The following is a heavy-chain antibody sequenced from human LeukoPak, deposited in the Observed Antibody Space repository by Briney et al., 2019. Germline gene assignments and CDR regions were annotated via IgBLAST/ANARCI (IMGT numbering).Heavy chain of an antibody. CDR1: GDSITSGIYY. J-gene: IGHJ4*02. Sequence: SQTLSLTCTVSGDSITSGIYYWNWIRQSAERGLEWIGRVHTTGSLDYNPSLKSRVTISIDTSKNYFSLSLSSVTAADTAIYYCARLVIDGDFDYWGQGTLVTVSS. V-gene: IGHV4-61*02. CDR3: ARLVIDGDFDY. CDR2: VHTTGSL. D-gene: IGHD3-16*02.